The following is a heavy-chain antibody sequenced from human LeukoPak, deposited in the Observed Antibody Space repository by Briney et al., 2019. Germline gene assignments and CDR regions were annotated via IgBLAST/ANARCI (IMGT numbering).Heavy chain of an antibody. J-gene: IGHJ3*01. D-gene: IGHD1-26*01. CDR3: ARDRRGSFYTFDL. CDR2: VSHTGAT. V-gene: IGHV4-59*01. CDR1: GASINGYF. Sequence: SETLSLTCSVSGASINGYFWNWVRQTPEKGLEWIAYVSHTGATTSNPTLKSRVSITIDTSKSQISLTMTSVTAADSALYYCARDRRGSFYTFDLWGPGTIVSV.